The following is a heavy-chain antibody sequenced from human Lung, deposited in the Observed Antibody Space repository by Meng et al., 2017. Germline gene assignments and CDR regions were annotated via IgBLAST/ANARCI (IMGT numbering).Heavy chain of an antibody. CDR3: ARGDYCGGDCYWFDY. Sequence: QGPVVQAVAEVKKPGASVKVSCKASGYTFTSYAMHWVRQAPGQRLEWMGWINAGNGNTKYSQKFQGRVTITRDTSASTAYMELSSLRSEDTAVYYCARGDYCGGDCYWFDYWGQGTLVTVSS. J-gene: IGHJ4*02. CDR2: INAGNGNT. D-gene: IGHD2-21*02. CDR1: GYTFTSYA. V-gene: IGHV1-3*01.